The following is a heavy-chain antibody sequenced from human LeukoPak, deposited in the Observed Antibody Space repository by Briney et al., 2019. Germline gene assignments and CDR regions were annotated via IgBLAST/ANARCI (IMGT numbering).Heavy chain of an antibody. J-gene: IGHJ3*02. Sequence: PSETLSLTCAVYGGSFSGYYWSWIRQPPGKGLEWIGYIYYSGSTNYNPSLKSRVTISVDTSKNQFSLKLSSVTAADTAVYYCARVHDSSGYYGMNAFDIWGQGTMVTVSS. V-gene: IGHV4-59*01. CDR3: ARVHDSSGYYGMNAFDI. CDR2: IYYSGST. CDR1: GGSFSGYY. D-gene: IGHD3-22*01.